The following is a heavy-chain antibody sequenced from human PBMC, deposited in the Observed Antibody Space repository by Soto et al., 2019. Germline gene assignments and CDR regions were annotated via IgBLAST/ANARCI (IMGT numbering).Heavy chain of an antibody. CDR3: ARHMRAVDAPLAY. CDR2: IHYSGST. V-gene: IGHV4-39*01. D-gene: IGHD5-12*01. Sequence: SETLYLTCTVSGGSIRDTIYYWGLIRQPPGKGLEWIGSIHYSGSTHYNPSLKSRVTISVDPSKSQFSLNLTSVTPADTSVYYCARHMRAVDAPLAYWGKGTVVTVSS. J-gene: IGHJ4*02. CDR1: GGSIRDTIYY.